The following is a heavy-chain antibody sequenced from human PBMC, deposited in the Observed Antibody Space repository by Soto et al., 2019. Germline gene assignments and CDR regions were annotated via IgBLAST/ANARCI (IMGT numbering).Heavy chain of an antibody. Sequence: QVQLVGSGGGVVQPGRSLRLSCAASGFTFSGYGMHWVRQAPGEGLQWVAVLANDGSYQYYADSLKGRFTISRDNSKNTLYLQMDSLRPEDTAVYYCARSSGGSSWYAPDYWGQGTLVTVSP. CDR2: LANDGSYQ. CDR1: GFTFSGYG. J-gene: IGHJ4*02. V-gene: IGHV3-30*03. D-gene: IGHD6-13*01. CDR3: ARSSGGSSWYAPDY.